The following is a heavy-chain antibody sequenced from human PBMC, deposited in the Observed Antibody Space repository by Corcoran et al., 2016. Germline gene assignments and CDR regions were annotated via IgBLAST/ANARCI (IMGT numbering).Heavy chain of an antibody. V-gene: IGHV3-53*01. Sequence: EVQLVESGGGLIQPGGSLRLSCAASGFSVSNNYMNWVRQAPGRGLEWVSVIYSGGSTYYADSVKGRFTISRDNSTNTLYLQMNSLRAEDTAVYYCARGIQATGSFYFDYWGQGTLVTVSS. CDR2: IYSGGST. CDR1: GFSVSNNY. CDR3: ARGIQATGSFYFDY. J-gene: IGHJ4*02. D-gene: IGHD3-9*01.